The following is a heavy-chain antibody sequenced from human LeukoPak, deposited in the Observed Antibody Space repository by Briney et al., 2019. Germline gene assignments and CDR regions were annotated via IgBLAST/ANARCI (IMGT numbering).Heavy chain of an antibody. CDR2: IYYSGST. J-gene: IGHJ4*02. CDR1: NGSSSPYV. V-gene: IGHV4-59*08. Sequence: SETLSLTSIYSNGSSSPYVWSWIREPPGKGLEWIGYIYYSGSTKYNPSLKSRVTISLDTSKKQFSLKLSSVTAADTALYYCARRQTYFDYWGQGTLVTVSS. CDR3: ARRQTYFDY.